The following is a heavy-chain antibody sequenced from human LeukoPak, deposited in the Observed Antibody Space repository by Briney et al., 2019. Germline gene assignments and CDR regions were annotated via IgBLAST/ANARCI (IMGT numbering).Heavy chain of an antibody. D-gene: IGHD1-7*01. J-gene: IGHJ4*02. CDR1: GGTFSTYA. V-gene: IGHV1-69*13. CDR3: ARGGYNWSYYEGY. CDR2: IIPIFGTA. Sequence: ASVKVSCKASGGTFSTYAISWVRQAPGQGLEWMGGIIPIFGTANYAQKFQGRVTITADESTSTAYMELSSLRSEDTAVYYCARGGYNWSYYEGYWGQGTLVTVSS.